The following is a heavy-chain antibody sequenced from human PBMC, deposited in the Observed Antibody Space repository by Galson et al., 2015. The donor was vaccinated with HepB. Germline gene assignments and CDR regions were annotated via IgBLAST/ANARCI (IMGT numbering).Heavy chain of an antibody. Sequence: SLRLSCAASGFTFSSYGMHWVRQAPGKGLEWVAVIWYDGSNKYYADSVKGRFTISRDNSKNTLYLQMNSLRAEDTAVYYCARERRIAGGSYYGMDVWGQGTTVTVSS. CDR2: IWYDGSNK. J-gene: IGHJ6*02. CDR3: ARERRIAGGSYYGMDV. CDR1: GFTFSSYG. D-gene: IGHD3-10*01. V-gene: IGHV3-33*01.